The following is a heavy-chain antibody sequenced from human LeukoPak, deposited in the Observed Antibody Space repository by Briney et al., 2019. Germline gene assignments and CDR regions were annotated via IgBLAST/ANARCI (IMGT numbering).Heavy chain of an antibody. V-gene: IGHV1-69*06. D-gene: IGHD5-18*01. Sequence: ASVKVSCKASGGTFSSYAISWVRQAPGQGLEWMGGIIPIFGTANYAQKFRGRVTITADKSTSTAYMELSSLRSEDTAVYYCATRGAYSYGLYYYYYGMDVWGKGTTVTVSS. CDR2: IIPIFGTA. CDR3: ATRGAYSYGLYYYYYGMDV. J-gene: IGHJ6*04. CDR1: GGTFSSYA.